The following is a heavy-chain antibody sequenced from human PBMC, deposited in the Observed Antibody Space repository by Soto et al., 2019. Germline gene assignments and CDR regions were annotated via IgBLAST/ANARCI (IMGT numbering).Heavy chain of an antibody. CDR2: IWYDGSNK. Sequence: GGSLRLSCAASGFTFSSYGMHWVRQAPGKGLEWVAVIWYDGSNKYYADSVKGRFTISRDNSKNTLYLQMISLRAEETAVYYCARAGPAVAGNERSYYYYYGMDVWGQGTTVTVSS. J-gene: IGHJ6*02. V-gene: IGHV3-33*01. CDR1: GFTFSSYG. D-gene: IGHD6-19*01. CDR3: ARAGPAVAGNERSYYYYYGMDV.